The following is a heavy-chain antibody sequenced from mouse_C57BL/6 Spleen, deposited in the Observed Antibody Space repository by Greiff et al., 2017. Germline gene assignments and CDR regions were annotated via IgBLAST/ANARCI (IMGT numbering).Heavy chain of an antibody. J-gene: IGHJ2*01. CDR3: AREDYSNYEGYLEY. D-gene: IGHD2-5*01. CDR2: ISDGGSYT. CDR1: GFTFSSYA. Sequence: EVQVVESGGGLVKPGGSLKLSCAASGFTFSSYAMSWVRQTPEKRLEWVATISDGGSYTYYPDNVKGRFTIARDTAKNNLYLQMSHLKSEDTAMYYCAREDYSNYEGYLEYWGEGSTLTLSS. V-gene: IGHV5-4*01.